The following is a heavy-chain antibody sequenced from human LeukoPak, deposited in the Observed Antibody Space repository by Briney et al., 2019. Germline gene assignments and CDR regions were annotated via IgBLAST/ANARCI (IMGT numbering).Heavy chain of an antibody. Sequence: GGSLRLSCAASGFTVSSNYMSWVRQAPGKGLEWVSVIYSGGSTYYADSVKGRFTISRDNSKNTLYLQMNSLRAEDTAVYYCARAPTFGASLDYWGQGTLVTVSS. V-gene: IGHV3-66*01. CDR3: ARAPTFGASLDY. CDR1: GFTVSSNY. J-gene: IGHJ4*02. CDR2: IYSGGST. D-gene: IGHD3-10*01.